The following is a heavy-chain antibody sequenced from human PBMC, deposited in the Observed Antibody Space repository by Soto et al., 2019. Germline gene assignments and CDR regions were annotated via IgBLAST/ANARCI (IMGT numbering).Heavy chain of an antibody. Sequence: PSETLSLTCTVSGGSISSGTYYWNWIRRHPGKGLEWIGYIYYSGSTYFNPSLKSRVSISVDTSKNQFSLKLSSVTAADTAVYYCASWYYEILTGSRYFDNWGQGTLVTVSS. CDR3: ASWYYEILTGSRYFDN. CDR2: IYYSGST. V-gene: IGHV4-31*03. CDR1: GGSISSGTYY. D-gene: IGHD3-9*01. J-gene: IGHJ4*02.